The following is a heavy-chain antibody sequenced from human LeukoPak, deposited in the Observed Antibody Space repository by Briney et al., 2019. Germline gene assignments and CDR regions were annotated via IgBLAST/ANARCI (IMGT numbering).Heavy chain of an antibody. J-gene: IGHJ4*02. CDR1: GFTFRRYG. V-gene: IGHV3-23*01. Sequence: GGSLRLSCAASGFTFRRYGMSWVRQAPGKGLEWVSAISGSGGSTYYADSVKGRFTISRDNSKNTLYLQMNSLRAEDTAVYYCAKDASSSGWYNPFDYWGQGTLVTVSS. D-gene: IGHD6-19*01. CDR2: ISGSGGST. CDR3: AKDASSSGWYNPFDY.